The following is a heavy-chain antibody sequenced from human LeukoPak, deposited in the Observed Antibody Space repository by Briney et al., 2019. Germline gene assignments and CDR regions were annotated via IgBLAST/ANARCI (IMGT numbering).Heavy chain of an antibody. V-gene: IGHV3-33*01. D-gene: IGHD6-13*01. CDR2: IWYDGSNK. CDR3: AREPPSGSWYGTCDY. J-gene: IGHJ4*02. CDR1: GFTFSSYG. Sequence: TGGSLRLSCAASGFTFSSYGMHWVRQAPGKGLEWVAVIWYDGSNKYYADSVKGRFTISRGNAKNSLYLQMNSLRDEDTAVYYCAREPPSGSWYGTCDYWGQGTLVTVSS.